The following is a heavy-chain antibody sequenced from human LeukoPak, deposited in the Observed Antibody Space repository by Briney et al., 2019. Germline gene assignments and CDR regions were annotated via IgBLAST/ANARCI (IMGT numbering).Heavy chain of an antibody. Sequence: GGSLRLSCAASGFTFSSYSMNWVRQAPGKGLEWVSSISSNSSYIYYADSVKGRFTISRDNAKNSLYLQMNSLRAEDTAVYYCARVYSNPDDYWGQGTLVTVSS. CDR2: ISSNSSYI. V-gene: IGHV3-21*01. J-gene: IGHJ4*02. CDR1: GFTFSSYS. D-gene: IGHD4-11*01. CDR3: ARVYSNPDDY.